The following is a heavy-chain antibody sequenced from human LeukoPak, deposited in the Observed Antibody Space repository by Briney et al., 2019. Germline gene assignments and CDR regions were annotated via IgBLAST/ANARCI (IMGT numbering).Heavy chain of an antibody. J-gene: IGHJ3*02. V-gene: IGHV1-2*02. D-gene: IGHD3-3*01. CDR2: INPSSGGT. CDR3: AGLTYYDFWSGYNYAFDI. Sequence: ASVKVSCKASGYTSTTYYMHWVRQAPGQGLEWMGWINPSSGGTNYAQKFQGRVTMTRDTSISTAYMELSRLRSDDTAVYYCAGLTYYDFWSGYNYAFDIWGQGTMVTVSS. CDR1: GYTSTTYY.